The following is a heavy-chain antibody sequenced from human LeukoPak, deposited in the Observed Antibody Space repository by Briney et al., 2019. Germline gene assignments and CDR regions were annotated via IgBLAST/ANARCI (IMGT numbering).Heavy chain of an antibody. D-gene: IGHD6-19*01. J-gene: IGHJ4*02. CDR1: GFTFGIYW. V-gene: IGHV3-7*04. CDR3: TRDYYGSGWYGDY. CDR2: IKQDGSEK. Sequence: GGSLRLSCAASGFTFGIYWMSWVRQAPGKGLEWVANIKQDGSEKFYVDSVKGRFTLSRDNAKNSLFLQMNSLRAEDTAVYYCTRDYYGSGWYGDYWGQGTLVTVSS.